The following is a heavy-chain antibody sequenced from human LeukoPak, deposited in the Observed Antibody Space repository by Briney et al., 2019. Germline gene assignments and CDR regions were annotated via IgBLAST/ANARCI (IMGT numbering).Heavy chain of an antibody. CDR1: GFTFGDYA. V-gene: IGHV3-49*04. Sequence: PGRSLRLSCTASGFTFGDYAMSWVRQAPGKGLEWVGFIRSKAYGGTTEYAASVKGRFTISKDDSKSIAYLQMNSLKTEDTAVYYCTTPDFDFWGQGTLVTVSS. CDR2: IRSKAYGGTT. CDR3: TTPDFDF. J-gene: IGHJ4*02.